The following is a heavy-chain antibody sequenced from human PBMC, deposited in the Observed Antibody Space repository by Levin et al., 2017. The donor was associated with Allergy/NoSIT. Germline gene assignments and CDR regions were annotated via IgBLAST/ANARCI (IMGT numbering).Heavy chain of an antibody. V-gene: IGHV1-46*01. Sequence: ASVKVSCKASGYTFTSYYMHWVRQAPGQGLEWMGIIDPSGGSTSYPQKFQGRVTMTRDTSTSTVYMELSSLRSEDTAVYYCARVTAVAGPVFDYWGQGSLVTVSS. CDR1: GYTFTSYY. CDR3: ARVTAVAGPVFDY. CDR2: IDPSGGST. D-gene: IGHD6-19*01. J-gene: IGHJ4*02.